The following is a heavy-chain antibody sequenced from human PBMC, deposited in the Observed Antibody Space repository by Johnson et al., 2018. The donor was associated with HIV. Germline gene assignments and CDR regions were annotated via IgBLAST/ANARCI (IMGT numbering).Heavy chain of an antibody. J-gene: IGHJ3*02. Sequence: QVQLVESGGGVVQPGKSLRLSCAASGFTFSGYGMHWVRQAPGKGLEWVAVISYDGNNKYYADSVKGRFTISRDNSKNTLFLQMSSLRVEDTAVYYCAKDWDRWLQPPGDAFDIRGQGTMVTVSS. CDR1: GFTFSGYG. D-gene: IGHD5-24*01. CDR2: ISYDGNNK. V-gene: IGHV3-30*18. CDR3: AKDWDRWLQPPGDAFDI.